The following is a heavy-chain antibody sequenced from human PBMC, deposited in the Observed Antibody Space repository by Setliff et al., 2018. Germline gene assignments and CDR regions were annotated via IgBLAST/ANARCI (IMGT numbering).Heavy chain of an antibody. CDR1: GGTFSSYA. Sequence: SVKVSCKASGGTFSSYAISWVRQAPGQGLEWMGGIIPIFGTANYAQKFQGRVTITADESTSTAYMELSSLRSEDTAVYYCARAVVPAAIGYYYYGMDVWGQGTTVTVSS. CDR3: ARAVVPAAIGYYYYGMDV. CDR2: IIPIFGTA. J-gene: IGHJ6*02. D-gene: IGHD2-2*01. V-gene: IGHV1-69*13.